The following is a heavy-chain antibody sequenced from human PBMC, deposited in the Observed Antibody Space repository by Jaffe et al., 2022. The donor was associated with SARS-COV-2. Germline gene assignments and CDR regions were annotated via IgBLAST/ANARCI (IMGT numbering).Heavy chain of an antibody. CDR2: ISWNSGSI. Sequence: EVQLVESGGGLVQPGRSLRLSCAASGFTFDDYAMHWVRQAPGKGLEWVSGISWNSGSIGYADSVKGRFTISRDNAKNSLYLQMNSLRAEDTALYYCAKEGTIFGAAPPTKYYYGMDVWGQGTTVTVSS. V-gene: IGHV3-9*01. D-gene: IGHD3-3*01. J-gene: IGHJ6*02. CDR3: AKEGTIFGAAPPTKYYYGMDV. CDR1: GFTFDDYA.